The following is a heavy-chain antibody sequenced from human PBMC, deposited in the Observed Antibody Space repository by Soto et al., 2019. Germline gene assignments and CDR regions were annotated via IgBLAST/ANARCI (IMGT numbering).Heavy chain of an antibody. CDR1: GGSISSGDYY. J-gene: IGHJ2*01. D-gene: IGHD4-17*01. CDR2: IYYSGST. CDR3: ARVYGDYVSSYWYFDL. Sequence: QVQLQESGPGLVKPSQTLSLTCTVSGGSISSGDYYWSWIRQPPGKVLEWIGYIYYSGSTYYNPSLKSRVTISVDTSKRQCSLKLSSVTAADTAVYYCARVYGDYVSSYWYFDLWGRGTLVTVSS. V-gene: IGHV4-30-4*01.